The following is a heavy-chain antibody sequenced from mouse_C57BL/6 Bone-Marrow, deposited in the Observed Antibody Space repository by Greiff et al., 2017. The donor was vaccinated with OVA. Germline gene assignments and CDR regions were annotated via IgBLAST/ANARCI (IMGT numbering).Heavy chain of an antibody. J-gene: IGHJ2*01. CDR3: ARKEAQTYYFDY. CDR2: IDPSGSYT. Sequence: QVQLQQPGAELVRPGTSVKLSCKASGYTFTSYWMHWVKQRPGQGLEWIGVIDPSGSYTNSNQTFKGKATMTVDPSSITASLQLSSLTSEDAAVYYCARKEAQTYYFDYWGQGTTLTVSS. D-gene: IGHD3-2*02. CDR1: GYTFTSYW. V-gene: IGHV1-59*01.